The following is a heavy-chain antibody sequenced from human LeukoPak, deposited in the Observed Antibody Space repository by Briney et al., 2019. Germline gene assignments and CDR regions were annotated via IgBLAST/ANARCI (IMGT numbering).Heavy chain of an antibody. Sequence: GGSLRLSCAASGLAFSAYKMHWVRQAPRKGLEWVSTISGDGTETFYADSVKGRFTISRDNSKNTHYLQMSSLRAEDTGIYYCAKGGHYSFFDYWGQGTLVTVSS. J-gene: IGHJ4*02. D-gene: IGHD4-11*01. V-gene: IGHV3-23*01. CDR3: AKGGHYSFFDY. CDR1: GLAFSAYK. CDR2: ISGDGTET.